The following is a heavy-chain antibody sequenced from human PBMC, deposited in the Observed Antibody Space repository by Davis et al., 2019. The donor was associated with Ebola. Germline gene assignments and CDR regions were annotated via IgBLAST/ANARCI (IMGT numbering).Heavy chain of an antibody. J-gene: IGHJ4*02. V-gene: IGHV3-74*01. D-gene: IGHD3-22*01. CDR3: ARVGYYYDSSGYYSHIDY. Sequence: HTGGSLRLSCGASGFTFSSYWMHWVRQAPGKGLVWVSRINSDGSSTSYADSVKGRFTISRDNAKNTLYLQMNSLRAEDTAVYYCARVGYYYDSSGYYSHIDYWGQGTLVTVSS. CDR1: GFTFSSYW. CDR2: INSDGSST.